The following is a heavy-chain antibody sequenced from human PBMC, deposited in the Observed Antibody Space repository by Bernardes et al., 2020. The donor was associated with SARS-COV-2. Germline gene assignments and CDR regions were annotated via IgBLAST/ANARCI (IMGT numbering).Heavy chain of an antibody. V-gene: IGHV3-11*06. CDR2: ISSSSSYT. J-gene: IGHJ3*02. D-gene: IGHD2-2*01. CDR1: GFTFSDYY. CDR3: ARDRVGTDAFDI. Sequence: GGSLRLSCAASGFTFSDYYMSWIRQAPGKGLEWVSYISSSSSYTSYADSVKGRFTISRDNAKNTLYLQMNSLRVEDTAVYYCARDRVGTDAFDIWGQGTMVTVSS.